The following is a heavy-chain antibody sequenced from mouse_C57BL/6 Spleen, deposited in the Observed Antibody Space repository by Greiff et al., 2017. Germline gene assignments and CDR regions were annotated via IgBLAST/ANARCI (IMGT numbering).Heavy chain of an antibody. CDR1: GYTFTSYW. J-gene: IGHJ3*01. D-gene: IGHD3-2*02. Sequence: QVQLQQPGAELVRPGTSVKLSCKASGYTFTSYWMHWVKQRPGQGLEWIGVIDPSDSYTNYNQKFKGKATLTVDTSSSTAYMQLSSLTSEDSAVYYCARGGAQAPFAYWGQGTLVTVSA. V-gene: IGHV1-59*01. CDR2: IDPSDSYT. CDR3: ARGGAQAPFAY.